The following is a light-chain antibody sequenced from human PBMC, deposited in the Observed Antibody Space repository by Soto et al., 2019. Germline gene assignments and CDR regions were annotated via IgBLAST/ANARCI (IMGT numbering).Light chain of an antibody. CDR1: RSDVGGYNY. Sequence: QSALTQPASVSGSPGQSITISCTGTRSDVGGYNYVSWYQQHPGKAPKLMIYDGSNRPSGVSNRFSGSKSGNTASLTISGLQAEDEADYYCSSNTSSILFGGGTKGTVL. CDR2: DGS. CDR3: SSNTSSIL. J-gene: IGLJ2*01. V-gene: IGLV2-14*01.